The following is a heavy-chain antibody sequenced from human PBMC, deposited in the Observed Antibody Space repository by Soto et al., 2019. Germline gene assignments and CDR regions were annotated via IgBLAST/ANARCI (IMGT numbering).Heavy chain of an antibody. CDR2: IYTGGST. CDR3: AKCMGSSWIGVIDN. Sequence: GVSLRLSCAASGFTVSTNYMSWVRQSPGKGLEWVSVIYTGGSTYYADSVKGRFTISRDNSKNRLFLQMNSLRAEDTAIYYCAKCMGSSWIGVIDNWGQGTLVTVSS. V-gene: IGHV3-53*01. CDR1: GFTVSTNY. J-gene: IGHJ4*02. D-gene: IGHD6-13*01.